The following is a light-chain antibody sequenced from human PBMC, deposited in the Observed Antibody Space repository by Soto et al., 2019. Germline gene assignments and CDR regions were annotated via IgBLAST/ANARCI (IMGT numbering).Light chain of an antibody. CDR2: GVS. Sequence: EIVLTQSPGTLSLSPGERATLSCRASQSVRSRYLTWYQQKLRQAPRLIIYGVSNSANGIPDRFSGSGSRTDFTLTISRLESEDFAVYYCQQYGTSPRTFGQGTKVEIK. CDR3: QQYGTSPRT. J-gene: IGKJ1*01. CDR1: QSVRSRY. V-gene: IGKV3-20*01.